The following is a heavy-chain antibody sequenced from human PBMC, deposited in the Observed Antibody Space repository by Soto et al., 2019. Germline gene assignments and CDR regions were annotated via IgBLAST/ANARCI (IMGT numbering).Heavy chain of an antibody. D-gene: IGHD2-8*01. Sequence: PSETLSLTCAVSGGSISSSNWWSWVRQPPGKGLEWIGEIYHSWSTNYNPSLKSRVTISVDKSKNQFSLKLSSVTAADTAVYYCASSATMVAKGVDYWGQGTLVTVSS. CDR2: IYHSWST. CDR3: ASSATMVAKGVDY. V-gene: IGHV4-4*02. J-gene: IGHJ4*02. CDR1: GGSISSSNW.